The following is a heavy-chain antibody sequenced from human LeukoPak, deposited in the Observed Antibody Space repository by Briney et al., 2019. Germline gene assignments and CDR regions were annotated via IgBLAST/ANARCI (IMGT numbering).Heavy chain of an antibody. CDR3: ARDRRDSSSWNFDY. Sequence: ERSLRLSCAASGFTFSSYAMHWVRQAPGKGLEWVAVISYDGSNKYYADSVKGRFTISRDNSKNTLYLQMNSLRAEDTAVYYCARDRRDSSSWNFDYWGQGTLVTVSS. CDR2: ISYDGSNK. CDR1: GFTFSSYA. V-gene: IGHV3-30-3*01. J-gene: IGHJ4*02. D-gene: IGHD6-13*01.